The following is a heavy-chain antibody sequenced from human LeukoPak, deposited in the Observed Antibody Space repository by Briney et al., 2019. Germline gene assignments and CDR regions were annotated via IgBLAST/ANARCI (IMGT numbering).Heavy chain of an antibody. D-gene: IGHD5-12*01. V-gene: IGHV3-15*01. Sequence: GGSLRLSCAASGFTFSNAWMSWVRQAPGKGLEWVGRIKSKTDGGTTDYAAPVKGRFTISRDDSKNTLYLRMNSLKTEDTAVYYRTTGWIGTDFDYWGQGTLVTVSS. J-gene: IGHJ4*02. CDR3: TTGWIGTDFDY. CDR2: IKSKTDGGTT. CDR1: GFTFSNAW.